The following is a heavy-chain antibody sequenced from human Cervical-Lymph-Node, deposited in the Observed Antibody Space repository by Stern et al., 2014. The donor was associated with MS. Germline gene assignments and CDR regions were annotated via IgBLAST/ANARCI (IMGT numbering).Heavy chain of an antibody. V-gene: IGHV1-24*01. D-gene: IGHD2-15*01. J-gene: IGHJ3*02. CDR3: ATAPKYCSGGSCYFRAFDI. CDR2: FDPEDGET. Sequence: VQLVQSGAEVKKPGASVKVSCKVSGYTLTELSMHWVRQAPGKGLEWMGGFDPEDGETIYAQKFQGRVTMTEDTSTDTAYMELRSLRSEDTAVYYCATAPKYCSGGSCYFRAFDIWGQGTMVTVSS. CDR1: GYTLTELS.